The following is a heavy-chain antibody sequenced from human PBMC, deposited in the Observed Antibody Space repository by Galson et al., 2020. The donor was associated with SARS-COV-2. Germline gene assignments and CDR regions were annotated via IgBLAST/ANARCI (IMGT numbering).Heavy chain of an antibody. Sequence: GGSMRLSCAASGFTFSNYGMNWVRQAPGKGLEWVACISYEGSNKYYADSVKGRFTISRDNSKNMLYLQMDSLSAEDTAVYYCAKPVRTPLGELPSVTRYYGMDVWGQGTTVTVSS. D-gene: IGHD3-16*01. CDR1: GFTFSNYG. V-gene: IGHV3-30*18. CDR2: ISYEGSNK. J-gene: IGHJ6*02. CDR3: AKPVRTPLGELPSVTRYYGMDV.